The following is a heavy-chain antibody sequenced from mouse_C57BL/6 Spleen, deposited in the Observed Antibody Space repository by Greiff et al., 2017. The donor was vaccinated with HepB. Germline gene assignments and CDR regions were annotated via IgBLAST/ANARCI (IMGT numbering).Heavy chain of an antibody. CDR3: AFTVVGSYWYFDV. V-gene: IGHV14-2*01. J-gene: IGHJ1*03. CDR1: GFNIKDYY. CDR2: IDPEDGET. D-gene: IGHD1-1*01. Sequence: EVKLLESGAELVKPGASVKLSCTASGFNIKDYYMHWVKQRPEQGLEWIGRIDPEDGETKYAPKFQGKATITADTSSNTAYLQLSSLTSADTAVYYCAFTVVGSYWYFDVWGTGTTVTVSS.